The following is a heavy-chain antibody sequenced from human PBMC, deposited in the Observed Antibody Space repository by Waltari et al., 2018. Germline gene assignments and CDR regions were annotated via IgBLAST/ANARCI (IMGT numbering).Heavy chain of an antibody. CDR1: GFTYRSFA. CDR2: IDNSGETT. J-gene: IGHJ4*02. CDR3: AKDSGYSMIRGRENS. Sequence: VYLLQSGGCLVQPGGSLRLSCGRSGFTYRSFAMGWVRQAPGKGLEWVSGIDNSGETTYYAGSVKGRFTISRDDSRNTVYLHMTTLRVDDTAVYYCAKDSGYSMIRGRENSWGQGTLVIVSS. D-gene: IGHD3-10*01. V-gene: IGHV3-23*05.